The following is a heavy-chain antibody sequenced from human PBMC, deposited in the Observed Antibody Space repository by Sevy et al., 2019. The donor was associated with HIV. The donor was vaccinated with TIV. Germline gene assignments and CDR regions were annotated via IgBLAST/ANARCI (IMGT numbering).Heavy chain of an antibody. Sequence: GGSLRLSCTASGFTFTRHSMNWVRQAPGKGLEWVSYISSSSSYIYYANSVKGRFTISRDNPKNSVYLQMNSLRAEDTAVYYCARVPNYGDYGIDYWGQGTLVTVSS. CDR2: ISSSSSYI. CDR1: GFTFTRHS. CDR3: ARVPNYGDYGIDY. V-gene: IGHV3-21*01. J-gene: IGHJ4*02. D-gene: IGHD4-17*01.